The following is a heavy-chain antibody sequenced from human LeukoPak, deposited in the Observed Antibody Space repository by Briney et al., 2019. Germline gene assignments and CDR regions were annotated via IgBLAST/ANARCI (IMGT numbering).Heavy chain of an antibody. CDR2: ISSSGSTI. CDR3: AELGITMIGGV. Sequence: PGGSLRLSCAASGFTFSSSTMHWVRQAPGKGLEWVSYISSSGSTIYYADSVKGRFTISRDNAKNSLYLQMNSLRAEDPAVYYCAELGITMIGGVWGKGTTVTISS. D-gene: IGHD3-10*02. J-gene: IGHJ6*04. V-gene: IGHV3-48*04. CDR1: GFTFSSST.